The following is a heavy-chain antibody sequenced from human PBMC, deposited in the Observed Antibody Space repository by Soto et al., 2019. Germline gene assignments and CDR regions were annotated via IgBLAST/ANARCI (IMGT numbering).Heavy chain of an antibody. D-gene: IGHD2-2*01. CDR1: GFTFSNYW. CDR2: INNDGRTI. CDR3: AKVFSVVPAAPFDY. Sequence: PRGSLRLSCAAPGFTFSNYWMHWVRQAPGKGLVWVSRINNDGRTITYAASVKGRFTVSRDNAKNTLYLQMNSLRAEDTAVYYCAKVFSVVPAAPFDYWGQGTLVTVSS. J-gene: IGHJ4*02. V-gene: IGHV3-74*01.